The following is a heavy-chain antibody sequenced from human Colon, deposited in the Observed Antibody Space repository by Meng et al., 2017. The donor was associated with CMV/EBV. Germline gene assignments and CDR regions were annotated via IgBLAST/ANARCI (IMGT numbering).Heavy chain of an antibody. J-gene: IGHJ4*02. Sequence: KASGYTFTDYIIHWVRQYPGQGLEWMGRINPRSGDTRYAHNFQGRATLTRDTSITTAYMELTGLTSNDTAIYYCAKDWSGGSCFDYWGQGTLVTVSS. CDR1: GYTFTDYI. D-gene: IGHD2-15*01. CDR2: INPRSGDT. CDR3: AKDWSGGSCFDY. V-gene: IGHV1-2*06.